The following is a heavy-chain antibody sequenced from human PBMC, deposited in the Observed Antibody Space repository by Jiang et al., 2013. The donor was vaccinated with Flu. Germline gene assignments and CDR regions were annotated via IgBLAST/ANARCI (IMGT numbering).Heavy chain of an antibody. CDR1: GFTFDDYA. Sequence: CAASGFTFDDYAMHWVRQAPGKGLEWVSGISWNSGSIGYADSVKGRFTISRDNAKNSLYLQMNSLRAEDTALYYCASYYDSSGYYYVRYFQHWGQGTLVTVSS. J-gene: IGHJ1*01. CDR2: ISWNSGSI. V-gene: IGHV3-9*01. D-gene: IGHD3-22*01. CDR3: ASYYDSSGYYYVRYFQH.